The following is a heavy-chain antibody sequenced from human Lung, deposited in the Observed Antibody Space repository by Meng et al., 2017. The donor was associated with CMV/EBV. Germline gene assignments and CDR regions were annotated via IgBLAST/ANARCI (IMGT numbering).Heavy chain of an antibody. CDR2: IDDSGST. CDR3: ARGKQDAWELLAY. D-gene: IGHD1-26*01. J-gene: IGHJ4*02. CDR1: GVSISSNIR. V-gene: IGHV4-4*02. Sequence: GQLQEAGPGLVKPSGTLSLTFGVSGVSISSNIRWTWVRQPPGKGLEWIGDIDDSGSTNYNPSLNSRISISLDKSKNHFSLKVNSVTAADTAVYYCARGKQDAWELLAYWGQGALVTVSS.